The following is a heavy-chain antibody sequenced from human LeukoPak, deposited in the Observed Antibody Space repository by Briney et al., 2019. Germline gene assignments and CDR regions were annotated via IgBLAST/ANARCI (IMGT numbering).Heavy chain of an antibody. V-gene: IGHV3-66*01. Sequence: QTGGSLRLSCAASGFTFSSNHMSWVRQAPGKGLEWVSIIYSDGNSIHAGSVKGRFTTSRDNSKNTLYLQMNSLRAEDTAVYYCARVASDPWGQGTLVTVSS. CDR3: ARVASDP. J-gene: IGHJ5*02. CDR2: IYSDGNS. CDR1: GFTFSSNH.